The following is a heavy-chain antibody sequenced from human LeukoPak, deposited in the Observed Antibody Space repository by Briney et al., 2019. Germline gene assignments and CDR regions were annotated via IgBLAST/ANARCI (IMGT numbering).Heavy chain of an antibody. J-gene: IGHJ4*02. Sequence: SETLSLTCTVSGGSISSSYWSWIRQPPGKGLEWIGYIYYSGSTNYNPSLKSRVTISVDTSKNQFSLKLSSVTAADTAVYYCARQSILWFGEFDYWGQGTLVTVSS. V-gene: IGHV4-59*08. CDR1: GGSISSSY. CDR2: IYYSGST. D-gene: IGHD3-10*01. CDR3: ARQSILWFGEFDY.